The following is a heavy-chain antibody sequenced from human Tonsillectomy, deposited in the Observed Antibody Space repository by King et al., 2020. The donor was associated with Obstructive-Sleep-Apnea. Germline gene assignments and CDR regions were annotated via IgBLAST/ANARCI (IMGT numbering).Heavy chain of an antibody. CDR3: AKHGVRGELLPCLDY. V-gene: IGHV3-23*01. CDR1: GITFSSYA. Sequence: EVQLLESGGGLVQPGGSLRLSCAASGITFSSYAMSWVRQAPGKGLEWVSTISGSGGNTNYADSVKGRFTISRDNSKNTLYLQMNSLRAEDTAVYYCAKHGVRGELLPCLDYWGQGTLVTVSS. CDR2: ISGSGGNT. J-gene: IGHJ4*02. D-gene: IGHD1-26*01.